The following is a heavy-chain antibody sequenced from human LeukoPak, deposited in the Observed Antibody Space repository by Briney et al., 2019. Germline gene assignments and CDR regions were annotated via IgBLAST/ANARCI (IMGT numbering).Heavy chain of an antibody. J-gene: IGHJ3*02. CDR1: GYTFTSYG. CDR2: ISAYNGNT. V-gene: IGHV1-18*04. Sequence: GASAKVSCKASGYTFTSYGISWVRQAPGQGLEWMGWISAYNGNTNYAQKLQGRVTMTTDTSTSTAYMELRSLRSDDTAVYYCARPLYDYVWGSYRSIPDAFDIWGQGTMVTVSS. CDR3: ARPLYDYVWGSYRSIPDAFDI. D-gene: IGHD3-16*02.